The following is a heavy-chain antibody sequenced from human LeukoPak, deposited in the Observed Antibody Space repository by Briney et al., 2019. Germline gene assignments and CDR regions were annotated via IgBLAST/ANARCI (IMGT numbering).Heavy chain of an antibody. CDR3: AISVVQDAFDI. V-gene: IGHV3-11*04. D-gene: IGHD1-1*01. CDR2: ISSSGSTI. Sequence: KPGGSLRLSCAASGFTFSDYYMSWIRQAPGKGLEWVSYISSSGSTIYYADSVKGRFTISRDNAKNSLHLQMNSLRAEDTAVYYCAISVVQDAFDILGQGTMVTVSS. J-gene: IGHJ3*02. CDR1: GFTFSDYY.